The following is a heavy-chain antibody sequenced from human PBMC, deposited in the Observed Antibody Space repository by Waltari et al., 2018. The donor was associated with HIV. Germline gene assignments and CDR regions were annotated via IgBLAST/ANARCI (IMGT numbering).Heavy chain of an antibody. CDR3: AGETFFMVRGVAADYVFNGSDV. V-gene: IGHV4-61*02. J-gene: IGHJ6*02. CDR2: TYVTMAT. D-gene: IGHD3-10*01. CDR1: GGSIPDRNFW. Sequence: QAQLEEPGPGLVRPSPTLSLTCTSDGGSIPDRNFWWSWFCQHAVKAPGWLGRTYVTMATAYNPHHRVRVSIALDTSKKQVLLRLTSVTAAEAAVYDCAGETFFMVRGVAADYVFNGSDVWGRGTTVTGSS.